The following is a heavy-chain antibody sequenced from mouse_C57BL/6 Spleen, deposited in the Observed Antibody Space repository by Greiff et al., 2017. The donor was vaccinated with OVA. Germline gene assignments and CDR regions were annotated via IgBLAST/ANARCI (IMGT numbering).Heavy chain of an antibody. CDR2: IYPENGDT. CDR1: GFTINDDY. Sequence: EVQLQESGAELVRPGASVKLSCTASGFTINDDYMHWVKQRPEQGLEWIGWIYPENGDTEYASKFQGKATLTADTSSNTAYLQLSSLTSEDSAVYCCTAGDDCSDAMDYWGQGTSVTVSS. D-gene: IGHD2-13*01. CDR3: TAGDDCSDAMDY. V-gene: IGHV14-4*01. J-gene: IGHJ4*01.